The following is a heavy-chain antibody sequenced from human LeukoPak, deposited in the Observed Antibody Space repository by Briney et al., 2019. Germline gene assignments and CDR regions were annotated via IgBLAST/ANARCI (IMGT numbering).Heavy chain of an antibody. D-gene: IGHD3-22*01. CDR1: GFTFSSYW. CDR3: ATAPSEIGGYYPEYFRH. V-gene: IGHV3-7*01. Sequence: GGSLRLSCAASGFTFSSYWMNWVRQAPGRGLEWVAKINQDGSEKYYVDSVKGRFTISRDNAKNTVSLQMNSLRVEDTGVYYCATAPSEIGGYYPEYFRHWGQGTLVTVSS. CDR2: INQDGSEK. J-gene: IGHJ1*01.